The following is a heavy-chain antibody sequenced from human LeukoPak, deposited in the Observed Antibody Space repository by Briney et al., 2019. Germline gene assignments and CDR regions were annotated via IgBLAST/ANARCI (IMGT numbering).Heavy chain of an antibody. CDR2: INHSGST. CDR1: GGSFSGYY. D-gene: IGHD5-18*01. CDR3: ASGPRGYSYGRGWPRRDY. J-gene: IGHJ4*02. Sequence: SETLSLTCAVYGGSFSGYYWSWIRQPPGKGLEWIGEINHSGSTNYNPSLKSRVTISVDTSKNQFSLKLSSVTAADTAVYYCASGPRGYSYGRGWPRRDYWGQGTLVTVSS. V-gene: IGHV4-34*01.